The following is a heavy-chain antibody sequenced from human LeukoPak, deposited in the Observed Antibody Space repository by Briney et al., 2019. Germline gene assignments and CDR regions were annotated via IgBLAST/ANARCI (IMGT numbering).Heavy chain of an antibody. V-gene: IGHV4-34*01. J-gene: IGHJ6*03. CDR2: INHSGST. Sequence: SETLSLTCAVYGGSFSGYYWSWLRQPPGKGLEWSGEINHSGSTNYNPSLKSRVTISVDTSKNQFSLKLSSVTAADTAVYYCARGTVGGSYPYYYYYMDVWGKGTTVTVSS. D-gene: IGHD1-26*01. CDR1: GGSFSGYY. CDR3: ARGTVGGSYPYYYYYMDV.